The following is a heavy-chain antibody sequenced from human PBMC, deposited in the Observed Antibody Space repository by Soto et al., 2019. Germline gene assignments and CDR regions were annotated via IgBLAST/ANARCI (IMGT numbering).Heavy chain of an antibody. CDR3: ARTNCSSTSCFLDYYYYGMDV. D-gene: IGHD2-2*01. CDR2: IYPGDSDT. J-gene: IGHJ6*02. Sequence: PGESLTISCTCSGDSFTRYWIGWVRQMPGKGLEWMGIIYPGDSDTRYSPSFQGQVTISADKSISTAYLQWSSLKASDTAMYYCARTNCSSTSCFLDYYYYGMDVWGQGTTVTVSS. CDR1: GDSFTRYW. V-gene: IGHV5-51*01.